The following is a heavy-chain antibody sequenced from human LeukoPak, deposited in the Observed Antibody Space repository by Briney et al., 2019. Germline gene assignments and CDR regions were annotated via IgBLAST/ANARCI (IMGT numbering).Heavy chain of an antibody. V-gene: IGHV3-21*01. Sequence: GGSLRLSCAASGFTFSSYSMNWVRQAPGKGLEWVSSISSSSSYIYYADSVKGRFTISRDNAKNSLYLQMNSLRAEDMAVYYCAREASGSLLSTDYMDVWGKGTTVTVSS. CDR2: ISSSSSYI. D-gene: IGHD1-26*01. CDR1: GFTFSSYS. J-gene: IGHJ6*03. CDR3: AREASGSLLSTDYMDV.